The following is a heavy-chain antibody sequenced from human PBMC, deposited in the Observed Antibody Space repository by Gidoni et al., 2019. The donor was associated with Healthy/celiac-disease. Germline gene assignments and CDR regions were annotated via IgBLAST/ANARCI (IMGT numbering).Heavy chain of an antibody. Sequence: QVQLQESGPGLVKPSETLSLTCTVSGGSISSSYWSWIRQPPGKGLEWIGYIYYSGSTNYNPSLKSRVTISVDTSKNQFSLKLSSVTAADTAVYYCARGSPDYYDRSGSFDYWGQGTLVTVSS. CDR2: IYYSGST. V-gene: IGHV4-59*01. CDR1: GGSISSSY. J-gene: IGHJ4*02. CDR3: ARGSPDYYDRSGSFDY. D-gene: IGHD3-22*01.